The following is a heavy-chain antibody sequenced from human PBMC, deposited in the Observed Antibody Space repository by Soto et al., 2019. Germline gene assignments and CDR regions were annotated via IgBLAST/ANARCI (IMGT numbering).Heavy chain of an antibody. D-gene: IGHD2-15*01. Sequence: GGSLRLSCAASGFTFSSYGMHWVRQAPGKGLEWVAVIWYDGSNKYYADSVKGRFTISRDNSKNTLYLQMNSLRAEDTAVYYCARNPVGHCSGGSCYFDYWGQGTLVTVSS. V-gene: IGHV3-33*01. CDR2: IWYDGSNK. CDR3: ARNPVGHCSGGSCYFDY. CDR1: GFTFSSYG. J-gene: IGHJ4*02.